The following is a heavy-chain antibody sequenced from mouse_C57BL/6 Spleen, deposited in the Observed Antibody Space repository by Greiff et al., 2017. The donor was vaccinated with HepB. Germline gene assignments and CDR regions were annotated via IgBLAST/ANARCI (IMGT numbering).Heavy chain of an antibody. J-gene: IGHJ4*01. CDR2: INPNNGGT. CDR3: AREGAHEYDGAMDY. Sequence: EVQLQQSGPELVKPGASVKIPCKASGYTFTDYNMDWVKQSHGKSLEWIGDINPNNGGTIYNQKFKGKATLTVDKSSSTAYMELRSLTSEDTAVYYCAREGAHEYDGAMDYWGQGTSVTVSS. V-gene: IGHV1-18*01. CDR1: GYTFTDYN. D-gene: IGHD2-4*01.